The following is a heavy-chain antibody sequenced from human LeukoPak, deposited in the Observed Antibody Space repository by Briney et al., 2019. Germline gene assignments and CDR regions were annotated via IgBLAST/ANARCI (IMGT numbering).Heavy chain of an antibody. V-gene: IGHV1-2*02. CDR1: GYTFTGYY. Sequence: ASVKVSCKASGYTFTGYYMHWVRQAPGQGLEWMGWINPNSGGTNYAQKFQGRVTMTRDTSISTAYMELSRLRSDDTAVYYCARARSGEVGATFDYWGQGTLVTVSS. J-gene: IGHJ4*02. CDR2: INPNSGGT. CDR3: ARARSGEVGATFDY. D-gene: IGHD1-26*01.